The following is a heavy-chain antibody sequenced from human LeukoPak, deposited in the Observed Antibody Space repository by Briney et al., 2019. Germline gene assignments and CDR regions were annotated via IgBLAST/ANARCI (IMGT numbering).Heavy chain of an antibody. Sequence: ASVKVSCKASGYTFTSYAMHWVRQAPGQRLEWMGWMNPNSGNTGYAQKFQGRVTMTRNTSISTAYMELSSLRSEDTAVYYCAREGGSSSGYYYYGMDVWGQGTTVTVSS. D-gene: IGHD6-6*01. CDR1: GYTFTSYA. CDR3: AREGGSSSGYYYYGMDV. J-gene: IGHJ6*02. V-gene: IGHV1-8*02. CDR2: MNPNSGNT.